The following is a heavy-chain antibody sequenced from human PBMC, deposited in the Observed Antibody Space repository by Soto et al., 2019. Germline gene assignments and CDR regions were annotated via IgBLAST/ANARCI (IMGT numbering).Heavy chain of an antibody. CDR2: INHSGST. CDR3: ARGDVQLGVSQLYYYYGMDV. CDR1: GGSFSGYY. Sequence: SETLSLTCAVYGGSFSGYYWSWIRQPPGKGLEWIGEINHSGSTNYNPSLKSRVTISVDTSKNQFSLKLSSVTAADTAVYYCARGDVQLGVSQLYYYYGMDVWGQGTTVTVSS. D-gene: IGHD5-18*01. V-gene: IGHV4-34*01. J-gene: IGHJ6*02.